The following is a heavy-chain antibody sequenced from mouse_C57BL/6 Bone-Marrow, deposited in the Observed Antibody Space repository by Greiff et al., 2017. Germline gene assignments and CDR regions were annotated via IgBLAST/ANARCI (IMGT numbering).Heavy chain of an antibody. CDR2: ISDGGSYT. CDR3: AREGVS. J-gene: IGHJ2*01. Sequence: EVKLVESGGGLVKPGGSLKLSCAASGFTFSSYAMSWVRQTPEKRLEWVATISDGGSYTYYPDNVKGRFTISRDNAKNNLYLQMSHLKSEDTAMYYCAREGVSWGQGTTLTVSS. V-gene: IGHV5-4*01. CDR1: GFTFSSYA. D-gene: IGHD6-2*01.